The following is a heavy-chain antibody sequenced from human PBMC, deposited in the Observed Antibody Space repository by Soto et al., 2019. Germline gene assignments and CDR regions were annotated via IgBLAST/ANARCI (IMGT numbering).Heavy chain of an antibody. CDR1: GFPFTTYG. J-gene: IGHJ4*02. CDR3: AGGQYYFDY. V-gene: IGHV3-30*03. D-gene: IGHD3-10*01. Sequence: QVQLVESGGGVVQPGRSLRLSCAASGFPFTTYGMHWVREGPGKGLEWVAVISYDGSNKYYADSVKGRFTISRDNSKNTLYLQMNSLRPEETALYYCAGGQYYFDYRGQGTLVTVSS. CDR2: ISYDGSNK.